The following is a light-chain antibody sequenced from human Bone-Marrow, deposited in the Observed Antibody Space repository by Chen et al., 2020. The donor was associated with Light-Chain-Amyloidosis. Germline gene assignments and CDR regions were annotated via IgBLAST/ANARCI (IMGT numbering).Light chain of an antibody. CDR2: AAS. CDR3: QQSYRTPRT. Sequence: DIQMTQSPSSLSASVGDRVTITCRASQSISTSLNWYQQKPGKAPKLLIYAASTLQSGVPSRFSGSGSGTDFTLTISSLRPEDFATFYYQQSYRTPRTVGQGTKLEI. V-gene: IGKV1-39*01. CDR1: QSISTS. J-gene: IGKJ2*01.